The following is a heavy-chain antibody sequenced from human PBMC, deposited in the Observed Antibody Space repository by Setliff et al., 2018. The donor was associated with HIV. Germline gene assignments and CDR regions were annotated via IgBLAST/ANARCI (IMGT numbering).Heavy chain of an antibody. CDR1: SASRSINTYY. CDR3: ARGSGFYDRSAYYKT. Sequence: SETLSLTCTVSSASRSINTYYWSWIRQPPGKGLEWIGYISYSGSTSYNPSLKSRVTISVDTSKNQFSLKLTSVTAADTAVYYCARGSGFYDRSAYYKTWGHGTLVTVSS. J-gene: IGHJ4*01. CDR2: ISYSGST. V-gene: IGHV4-59*01. D-gene: IGHD3-22*01.